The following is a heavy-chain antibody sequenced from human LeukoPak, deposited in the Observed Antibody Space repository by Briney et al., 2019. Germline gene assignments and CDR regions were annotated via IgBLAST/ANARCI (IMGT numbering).Heavy chain of an antibody. Sequence: GRSLRLSWAASGFTVSSIHMVWVRQAPGKGMEWVSVTYTGGNSYYADSVKGRFTISRDNAKNTLYLRMNNLRAEDTAVYYCARAYDFWDPYYGMDVWGQGTTVTVSS. V-gene: IGHV3-53*01. CDR1: GFTVSSIH. CDR2: TYTGGNS. J-gene: IGHJ6*02. D-gene: IGHD3-3*01. CDR3: ARAYDFWDPYYGMDV.